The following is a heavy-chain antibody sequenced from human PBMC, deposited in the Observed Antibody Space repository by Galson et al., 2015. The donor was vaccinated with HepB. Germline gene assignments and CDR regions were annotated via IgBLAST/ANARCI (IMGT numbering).Heavy chain of an antibody. V-gene: IGHV3-30-3*01. CDR2: ISYDGSNK. Sequence: SLRLSCAASGFTFSSYAMHWVRQAPGKGLEWVAVISYDGSNKYYADSVKGRFTISRDNSKNTLYLQMNSLRAEDTAVYYCASGSSGWSGNTPLDYWGQGTLVTVSS. CDR1: GFTFSSYA. J-gene: IGHJ4*02. D-gene: IGHD6-19*01. CDR3: ASGSSGWSGNTPLDY.